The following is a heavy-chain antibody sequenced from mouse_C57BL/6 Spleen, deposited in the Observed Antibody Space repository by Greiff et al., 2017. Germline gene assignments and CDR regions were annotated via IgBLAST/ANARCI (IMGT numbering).Heavy chain of an antibody. CDR2: IYYSGTI. D-gene: IGHD1-1*02. CDR3: ARDRGGYYGYFDV. V-gene: IGHV3-5*01. J-gene: IGHJ1*03. Sequence: EVKLQESGPGLVKPSQTVFLTCTVTGISITTGNYRWSWIRQFPGNKLEWIGYIYYSGTITYNPSLTSRTTITRDTPKNQFFLEMNSLTAEDTATYYCARDRGGYYGYFDVWGTGTTVTVSS. CDR1: GISITTGNYR.